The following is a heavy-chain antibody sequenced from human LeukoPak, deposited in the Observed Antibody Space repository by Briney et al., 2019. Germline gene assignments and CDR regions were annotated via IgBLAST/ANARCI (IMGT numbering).Heavy chain of an antibody. CDR2: IYYSGNT. CDR1: GGSISSYY. Sequence: PSETLSLTCTVSGGSISSYYWSWIRQPPGKGLEWLGYIYYSGNTNYNPSLKSRVTISMHTSKNQLSLKLNSVTAADTAVYYCASSGQCTNGLCRDVGYMDVWGKGTTVTVSS. V-gene: IGHV4-59*01. D-gene: IGHD2-8*01. J-gene: IGHJ6*03. CDR3: ASSGQCTNGLCRDVGYMDV.